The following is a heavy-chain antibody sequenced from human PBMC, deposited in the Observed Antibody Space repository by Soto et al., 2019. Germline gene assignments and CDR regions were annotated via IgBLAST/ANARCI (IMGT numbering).Heavy chain of an antibody. CDR1: GYTFTGYY. CDR3: ACRRISPGYTSGWDAFDI. D-gene: IGHD6-19*01. CDR2: INPNSGGT. Sequence: GASVKVSCKASGYTFTGYYMHWVRQAPGQGLEWMGWINPNSGGTNYAQKFQGRVTMTRDTSISTAYMELSRLRSDDTAVYYCACRRISPGYTSGWDAFDIWGQGTMVTVSS. V-gene: IGHV1-2*02. J-gene: IGHJ3*02.